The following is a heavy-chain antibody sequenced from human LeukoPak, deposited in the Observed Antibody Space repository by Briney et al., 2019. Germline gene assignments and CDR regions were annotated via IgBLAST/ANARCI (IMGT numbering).Heavy chain of an antibody. Sequence: ASVNVSCKASGYTFTGYYMHWVRQAPGQRLEWMGRINPNSGCTNYAQKFQGRVTRTSVTSISTAYMELGRLRSDDPTDCCVAKNSGWYLAYWGQGTLVTVSS. CDR2: INPNSGCT. CDR1: GYTFTGYY. D-gene: IGHD6-19*01. J-gene: IGHJ4*01. CDR3: AKNSGWYLAY. V-gene: IGHV1-2*06.